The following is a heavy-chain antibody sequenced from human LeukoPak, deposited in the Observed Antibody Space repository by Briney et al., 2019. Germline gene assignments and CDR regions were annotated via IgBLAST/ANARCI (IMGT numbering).Heavy chain of an antibody. Sequence: SETLSLTCTVSGGSISSYYWSWIRQPPGKGLEWIGYIYYSRSTNYNPSLKSRVTISVDTSRNQFSLKLSSVTAADTAVYYCAGSFRGIYSALCIWGQGTMVTVSS. D-gene: IGHD3-10*01. V-gene: IGHV4-59*08. CDR1: GGSISSYY. J-gene: IGHJ3*02. CDR3: AGSFRGIYSALCI. CDR2: IYYSRST.